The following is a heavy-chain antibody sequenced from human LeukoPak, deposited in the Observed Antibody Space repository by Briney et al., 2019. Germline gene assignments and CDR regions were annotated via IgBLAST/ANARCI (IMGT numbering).Heavy chain of an antibody. Sequence: ASVEVSCKASGYTFTSYDINWVRQATGQGLEWMGWMNPNSGNTGYAQKFQGRVTMTRNTSISTAYVELSSLRSEDTAVYYCARGPFGGDAFDIWGQGTMVTVSS. CDR1: GYTFTSYD. J-gene: IGHJ3*02. CDR2: MNPNSGNT. CDR3: ARGPFGGDAFDI. V-gene: IGHV1-8*01. D-gene: IGHD3-10*01.